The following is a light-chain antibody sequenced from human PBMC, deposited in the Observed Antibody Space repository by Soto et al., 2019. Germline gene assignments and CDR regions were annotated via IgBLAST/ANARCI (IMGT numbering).Light chain of an antibody. CDR1: SSDFGSYKF. Sequence: QSALTQPASVSGSPGQSVTISCTGTSSDFGSYKFVSWYQHHPGKVPKVIIYETSKRPSGVSDRFSGSKSGNTASLTISGLQAEDEAEYYCCSYAGNSYVFGTGTKVTV. V-gene: IGLV2-23*01. CDR2: ETS. J-gene: IGLJ1*01. CDR3: CSYAGNSYV.